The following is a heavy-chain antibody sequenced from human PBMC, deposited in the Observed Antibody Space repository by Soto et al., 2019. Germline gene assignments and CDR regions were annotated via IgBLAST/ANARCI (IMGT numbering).Heavy chain of an antibody. D-gene: IGHD3-16*02. CDR3: ATSPYRGFAY. CDR1: ANTFINSD. CDR2: ISTYNAYT. Sequence: QVQLVQSGAEVKKPGASVKVSCKASANTFINSDISWVRQAPGQGLEWMGWISTYNAYTNYAQKLQGRLTMTTDTATSTANMELRSLRSDDTAVYSGATSPYRGFAYWGQGTLVTVSS. J-gene: IGHJ4*02. V-gene: IGHV1-18*01.